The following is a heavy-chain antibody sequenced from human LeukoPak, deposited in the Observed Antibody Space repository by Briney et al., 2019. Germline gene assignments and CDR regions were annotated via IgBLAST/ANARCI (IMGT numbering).Heavy chain of an antibody. CDR3: AKDLHYGSADY. Sequence: PGGSLRLSCAASGFKFTSYGMHWVRQAPGKGLEWVAFIRYDGINEYYADSVKGRFTVSRDNSKNTLYLQMNSLRAEDTAVYYCAKDLHYGSADYWGQGTLVTVSS. J-gene: IGHJ4*02. CDR2: IRYDGINE. CDR1: GFKFTSYG. V-gene: IGHV3-30*02. D-gene: IGHD3-10*01.